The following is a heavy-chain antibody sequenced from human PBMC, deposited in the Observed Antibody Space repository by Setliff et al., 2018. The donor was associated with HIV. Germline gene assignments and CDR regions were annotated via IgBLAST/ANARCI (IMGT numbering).Heavy chain of an antibody. Sequence: NPSETLSLTCTVSGVSLGLSDYFWVWLRQPPGKGLEWIGSIFYDGRTYYNPSLKSRLTMSVDTSKNQFSLKLRSVTAADTAVYFCATLRWLRSKHSDYWGQGILVTVSS. D-gene: IGHD5-12*01. CDR2: IFYDGRT. CDR1: GVSLGLSDYF. V-gene: IGHV4-39*01. J-gene: IGHJ4*01. CDR3: ATLRWLRSKHSDY.